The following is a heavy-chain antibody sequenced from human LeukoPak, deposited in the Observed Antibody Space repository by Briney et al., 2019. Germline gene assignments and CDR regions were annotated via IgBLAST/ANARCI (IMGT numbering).Heavy chain of an antibody. CDR1: GGSISSSSYY. J-gene: IGHJ4*02. CDR2: IYYSGST. Sequence: SETLSLTCTVSGGSISSSSYYWGWIRQPPGKGLEWIGGIYYSGSTYYNPSLKSRVTISVDTSKNQFSLKLSSVTAADTAVYYCARPVSAYCGGDCSDYWGQGTLVTVSS. D-gene: IGHD2-21*01. CDR3: ARPVSAYCGGDCSDY. V-gene: IGHV4-39*01.